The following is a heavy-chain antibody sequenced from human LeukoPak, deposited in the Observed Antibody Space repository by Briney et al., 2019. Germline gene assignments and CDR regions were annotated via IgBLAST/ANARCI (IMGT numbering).Heavy chain of an antibody. J-gene: IGHJ4*02. V-gene: IGHV3-23*01. CDR1: GFTFSNYA. Sequence: GGSLRLSCTASGFTFSNYAMNWVRQAPGKGLEWVSAITGSGGTTYCADSVKGRFTISRDNSNNTLYLQMNSLRAEDTAVYYCAKVQKPYCSSTTCFLDYWGQGTLVTVSS. CDR2: ITGSGGTT. CDR3: AKVQKPYCSSTTCFLDY. D-gene: IGHD2-2*01.